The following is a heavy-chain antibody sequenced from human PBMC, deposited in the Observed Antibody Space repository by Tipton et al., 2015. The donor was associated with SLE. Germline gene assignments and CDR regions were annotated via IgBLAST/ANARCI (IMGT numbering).Heavy chain of an antibody. J-gene: IGHJ3*02. V-gene: IGHV4-4*07. CDR2: ISTSGNT. CDR3: ASLNQQLVVFEI. D-gene: IGHD2-8*02. Sequence: TLSLTCTVSGGVISEYYWGWIRQPAGTGLEWIGRISTSGNTNYSPTLKSRVTMSVDTSKNQFSLKLSSVTAADTAVYYCASLNQQLVVFEIWGQGTMVTVSS. CDR1: GGVISEYY.